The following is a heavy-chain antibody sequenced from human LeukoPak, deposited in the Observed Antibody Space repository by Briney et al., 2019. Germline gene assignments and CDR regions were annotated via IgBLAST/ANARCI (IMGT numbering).Heavy chain of an antibody. J-gene: IGHJ4*02. Sequence: GASVKVSCKVSGYTLTELSMHWVRQAPGKGLEWMGGFDPEDGETIYAQKFQGRVTMTEDTSTDTAYMELSSLRSEDTAVYYCATWFSRGGDFGRDFDYWGQGTLVTVSS. CDR3: ATWFSRGGDFGRDFDY. D-gene: IGHD2-21*02. V-gene: IGHV1-24*01. CDR1: GYTLTELS. CDR2: FDPEDGET.